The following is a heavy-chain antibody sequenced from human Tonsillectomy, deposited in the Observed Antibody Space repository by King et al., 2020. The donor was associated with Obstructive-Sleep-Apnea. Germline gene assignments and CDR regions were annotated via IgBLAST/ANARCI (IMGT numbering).Heavy chain of an antibody. Sequence: VQLVESGGGVVQPGRSLRLSCAASGFTFSSYGMHWVRQAPGKGLEWVAVIWYDGSNKYYADSVKGRFTISRDNSKNTLHLQMNSLRAEDTAVYYCASERGATSYGYDSFDYWGQGPLVTVSS. CDR3: ASERGATSYGYDSFDY. CDR2: IWYDGSNK. J-gene: IGHJ4*02. D-gene: IGHD5-18*01. V-gene: IGHV3-33*01. CDR1: GFTFSSYG.